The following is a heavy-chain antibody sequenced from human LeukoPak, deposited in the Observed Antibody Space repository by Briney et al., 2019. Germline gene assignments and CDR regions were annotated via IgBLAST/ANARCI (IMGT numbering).Heavy chain of an antibody. CDR1: GYTFTSYG. CDR3: ARRAVDSTLGRRAFDI. Sequence: ASVKVSCKASGYTFTSYGISWVRQAPGRGLEWMGWISAYNGNTNYAQKLQGRVTMTRDTSISTAYMELSRLRSDDTAVYYCARRAVDSTLGRRAFDIWGQGTMVTVSS. J-gene: IGHJ3*02. D-gene: IGHD2-21*01. V-gene: IGHV1-18*01. CDR2: ISAYNGNT.